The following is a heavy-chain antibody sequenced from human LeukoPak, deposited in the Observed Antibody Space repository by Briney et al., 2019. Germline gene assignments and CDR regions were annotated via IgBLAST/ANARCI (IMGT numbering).Heavy chain of an antibody. CDR1: GGSISSYY. CDR3: ARDARTMIVASDI. J-gene: IGHJ3*02. D-gene: IGHD3-22*01. V-gene: IGHV4-59*12. CDR2: IYYSGST. Sequence: PSETLSLTCTVSGGSISSYYWSWIRQPPGKGLEWIGYIYYSGSTNYNPSLKSRVTISVDTSKNQFSLKLISVTAADTAVYYCARDARTMIVASDIWGQGTMVTVSS.